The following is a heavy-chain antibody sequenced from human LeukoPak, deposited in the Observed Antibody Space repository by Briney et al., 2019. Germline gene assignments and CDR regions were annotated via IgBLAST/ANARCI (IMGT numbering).Heavy chain of an antibody. Sequence: PGGSLRLSCAASGFTFSNYWMQWVRQAPGKGLVWVSRINGEGGTSYADSVKGRFTISRDNDKNTVHLQMNSLRAEDTAVYYCARDLVYGSGSCGHWGQGTLVTVSS. CDR3: ARDLVYGSGSCGH. CDR1: GFTFSNYW. V-gene: IGHV3-74*01. J-gene: IGHJ4*02. CDR2: INGEGGT. D-gene: IGHD3-10*01.